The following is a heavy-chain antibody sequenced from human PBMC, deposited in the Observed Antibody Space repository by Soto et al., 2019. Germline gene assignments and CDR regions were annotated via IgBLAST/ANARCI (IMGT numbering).Heavy chain of an antibody. CDR1: GGSISNPDHY. CDR3: AREGRLQSLDY. D-gene: IGHD4-4*01. J-gene: IGHJ4*02. V-gene: IGHV4-30-4*01. CDR2: IVYNGDT. Sequence: TSETLSLTCTVSGGSISNPDHYWSWIRQPPGKGLEWIGSIVYNGDTSHNPSLESRLSISVDTSKNQFSLSLSSVTASDTAVYFCAREGRLQSLDYWGQGTLVTVSS.